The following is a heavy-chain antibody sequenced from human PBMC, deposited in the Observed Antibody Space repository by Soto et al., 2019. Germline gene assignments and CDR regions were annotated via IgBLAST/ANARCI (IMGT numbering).Heavy chain of an antibody. Sequence: GSLSLSCATAGFSWGDSYVSWIRQAPGKVLEWISYISPRSTFRDYADSVKGRFTISRDSVKNSLYLQMNNLTADDTGVYYCARGGGGGLFDPWGQGSVVTVSS. V-gene: IGHV3-11*06. J-gene: IGHJ5*02. CDR3: ARGGGGGLFDP. CDR2: ISPRSTFR. CDR1: GFSWGDSY. D-gene: IGHD2-21*01.